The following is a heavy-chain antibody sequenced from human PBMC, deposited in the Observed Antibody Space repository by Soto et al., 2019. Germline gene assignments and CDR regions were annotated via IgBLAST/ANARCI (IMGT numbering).Heavy chain of an antibody. J-gene: IGHJ6*02. CDR3: ASFRTSCSDPAYYYYYGMDV. CDR1: EGTFSSYA. V-gene: IGHV1-69*13. CDR2: IIPIFGTA. D-gene: IGHD2-2*01. Sequence: SVKVCCKASEGTFSSYAISWVRQAPGQGLEWMGGIIPIFGTANDAQKFQGRVTITADESTSTAYMELSSLRSEDTAVYYCASFRTSCSDPAYYYYYGMDVWGQGATVTVS.